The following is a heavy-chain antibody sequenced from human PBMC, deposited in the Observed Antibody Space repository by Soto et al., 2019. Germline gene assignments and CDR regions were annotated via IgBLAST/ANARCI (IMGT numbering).Heavy chain of an antibody. D-gene: IGHD2-2*01. CDR3: ARDIVVVPAGYYYYYGMDV. CDR1: GGSISSSSYY. Sequence: SETLSLTXTVSGGSISSSSYYWGWIRQPPGKGLEWIGSIYYSGSTYYNPSLKSRVTISVDTSKNQFSLKLSSVTAADTAVYYCARDIVVVPAGYYYYYGMDVWGQGTTVTVSS. CDR2: IYYSGST. V-gene: IGHV4-39*01. J-gene: IGHJ6*02.